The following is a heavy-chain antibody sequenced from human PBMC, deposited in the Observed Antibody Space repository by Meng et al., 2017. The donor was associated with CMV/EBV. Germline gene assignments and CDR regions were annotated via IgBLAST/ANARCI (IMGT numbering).Heavy chain of an antibody. J-gene: IGHJ4*02. CDR1: GFTFSSYW. CDR3: ATMERDQLLSGYFDY. CDR2: MNSDGSNT. D-gene: IGHD2-2*01. V-gene: IGHV3-74*01. Sequence: GESLKISCAASGFTFSSYWMHWVRQAPGKGLVWVARMNSDGSNTSYADSVKGRVTISRDNAKNSLYLQMNSLRAEDTAVYYCATMERDQLLSGYFDYWGQGTLVTVSS.